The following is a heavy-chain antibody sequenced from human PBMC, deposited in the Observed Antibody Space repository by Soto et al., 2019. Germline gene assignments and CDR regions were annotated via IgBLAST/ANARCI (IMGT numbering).Heavy chain of an antibody. CDR3: ARDRDKDPEYYFDY. J-gene: IGHJ4*02. Sequence: PSETLPLTCTVSGGSISSGDYYWSWIPQPPGKGLEWIWYIYYSGSTYYNPSLKSRVTISLDTPKNQFSLKLRSVTAADTAVYYCARDRDKDPEYYFDYWGQGTLVTVSS. V-gene: IGHV4-30-4*01. CDR1: GGSISSGDYY. CDR2: IYYSGST.